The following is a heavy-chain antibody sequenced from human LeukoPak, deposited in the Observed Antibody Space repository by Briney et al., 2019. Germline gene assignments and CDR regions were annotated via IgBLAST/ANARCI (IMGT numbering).Heavy chain of an antibody. J-gene: IGHJ2*01. Sequence: SETLSLTCTVSGGSINSGSSGRGSFYWSWIRQPAGKGLEWIGRGDTSGSTNYNPSLRGRVTISVDTSKNQFSLKLSSVTAADTAFYYCARDLERPARDYGDQDYWYFDLWGRGTLVTVSS. CDR2: GDTSGST. CDR3: ARDLERPARDYGDQDYWYFDL. CDR1: GGSINSGSSGRGSFY. V-gene: IGHV4-61*02. D-gene: IGHD4-17*01.